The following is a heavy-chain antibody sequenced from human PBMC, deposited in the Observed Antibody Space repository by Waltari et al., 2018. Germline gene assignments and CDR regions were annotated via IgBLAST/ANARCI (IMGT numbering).Heavy chain of an antibody. D-gene: IGHD4-17*01. Sequence: EVQLVESGGGVVRPGGSLRVSCAASGVLFNNYGMSWVRQVPGKGLEWVSGIDWNGGRTGYADSVEGRFTISRDNAKDSLLLQMNTLRAEDTALYHCARVSRKTTATMVAAFDIWGQGTMVTVSS. CDR2: IDWNGGRT. CDR3: ARVSRKTTATMVAAFDI. V-gene: IGHV3-20*01. J-gene: IGHJ3*02. CDR1: GVLFNNYG.